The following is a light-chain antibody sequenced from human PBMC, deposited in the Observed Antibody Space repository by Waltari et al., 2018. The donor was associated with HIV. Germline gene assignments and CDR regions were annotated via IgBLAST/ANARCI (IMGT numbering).Light chain of an antibody. CDR3: AAWDDSLNGFV. CDR1: SADIGSNT. CDR2: NTY. J-gene: IGLJ2*01. V-gene: IGLV1-44*01. Sequence: QSVLTQPPSASGTPGQTVTISCSGSSADIGSNTVNWYKQLPGTAPKLLIYNTYQRPSGVPDRVSASQSGTSASLAISGLQSEEEADYYCAAWDDSLNGFVFGGGTKLTVL.